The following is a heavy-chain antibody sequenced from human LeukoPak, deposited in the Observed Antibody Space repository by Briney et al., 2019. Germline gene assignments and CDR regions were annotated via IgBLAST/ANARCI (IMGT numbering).Heavy chain of an antibody. Sequence: GGSLRLSCAASGFTFSSYGMHWVRQAPGKGLEWVAVISYDGSNKYYADSVKGRFTISRDNSKNTLYLQMNSLRAEDTAVYYCAKVIFGFDWLPKPGRGDYYYGMDVWGQGTTVTVSS. CDR1: GFTFSSYG. CDR3: AKVIFGFDWLPKPGRGDYYYGMDV. CDR2: ISYDGSNK. D-gene: IGHD3-9*01. V-gene: IGHV3-30*18. J-gene: IGHJ6*02.